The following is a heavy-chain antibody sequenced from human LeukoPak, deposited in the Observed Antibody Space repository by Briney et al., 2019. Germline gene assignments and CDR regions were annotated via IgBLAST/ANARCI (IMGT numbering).Heavy chain of an antibody. CDR2: IWYDGSNK. J-gene: IGHJ4*02. CDR1: GFTFSSYG. Sequence: GGSLRLSCAASGFTFSSYGMHWVRQAPGKGLEWVAVIWYDGSNKYYADSVKGRFTISRDNSKNTLYLQMNSLRAEDTAVYYCARSMLEGIAAAGGDYWGQGTLVTVSS. D-gene: IGHD6-13*01. V-gene: IGHV3-33*01. CDR3: ARSMLEGIAAAGGDY.